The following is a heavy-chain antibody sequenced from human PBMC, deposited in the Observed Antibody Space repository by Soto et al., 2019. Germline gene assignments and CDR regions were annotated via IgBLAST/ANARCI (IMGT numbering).Heavy chain of an antibody. V-gene: IGHV4-4*02. D-gene: IGHD2-21*02. CDR3: ATLPPRIEVVVTPIPS. Sequence: SETLSLTCAVSGGSISSTYWWSWVRKHPGKGLEWIGEIYHTGSTKYNPSLKSRVTISIDKSNNEFSLKLNSVTAADTAVYYFATLPPRIEVVVTPIPSWGQGILVTVSS. CDR1: GGSISSTYW. CDR2: IYHTGST. J-gene: IGHJ5*02.